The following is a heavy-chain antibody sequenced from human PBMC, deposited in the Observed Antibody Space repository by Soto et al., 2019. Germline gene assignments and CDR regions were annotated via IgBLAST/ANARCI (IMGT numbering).Heavy chain of an antibody. Sequence: SETLSLTCTVSGASISSFYWSWIRQPPGKGLEWIGYIFYTGSTNYNPSLKSRVTASVDTSKNQFSLRLTSVTAADTAVYYCARGSMVPASIGRFDYWGLGTLVTVSS. D-gene: IGHD3-10*01. J-gene: IGHJ4*02. CDR2: IFYTGST. V-gene: IGHV4-59*01. CDR3: ARGSMVPASIGRFDY. CDR1: GASISSFY.